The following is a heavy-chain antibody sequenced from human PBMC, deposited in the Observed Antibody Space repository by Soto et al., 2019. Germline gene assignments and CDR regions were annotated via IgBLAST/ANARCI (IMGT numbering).Heavy chain of an antibody. CDR2: IYYSGST. D-gene: IGHD6-13*01. V-gene: IGHV4-39*01. CDR3: ARHIAAAERFFDY. CDR1: GGSISSRSYY. J-gene: IGHJ4*02. Sequence: SETLSLTCTVSGGSISSRSYYWGWIRQPPGKGLEWIGSIYYSGSTYYNPSLKSRVTISVDTSKNQFSLKLSSVTAADTAVYYCARHIAAAERFFDYWGQRTLVTVSS.